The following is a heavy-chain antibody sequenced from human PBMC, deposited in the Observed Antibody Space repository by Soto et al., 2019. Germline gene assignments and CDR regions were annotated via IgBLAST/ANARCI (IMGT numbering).Heavy chain of an antibody. J-gene: IGHJ4*02. V-gene: IGHV4-34*01. D-gene: IGHD3-10*01. CDR1: GGSFSGYY. CDR2: INHSGST. CDR3: ARVKPGKSRITMVRGVIITPYFDY. Sequence: TSETLSLTCAVYGGSFSGYYWSWIRQPPGKGLEWIGEINHSGSTNYNPSLKSRVTISVDTSKNQFSLKLSSVTAADTAVYYCARVKPGKSRITMVRGVIITPYFDYWGQGTLVTVSS.